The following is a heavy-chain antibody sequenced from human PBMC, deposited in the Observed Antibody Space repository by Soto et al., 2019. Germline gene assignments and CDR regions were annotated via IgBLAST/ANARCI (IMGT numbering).Heavy chain of an antibody. V-gene: IGHV1-18*01. Sequence: ASVKVSSKASRYTFTRSGISWLRQDPGQGLEWMGWISTYNGDTNYAQTFQGRVTMTTDTSTSTVYMELRSLRSDDTAVYYCAREGVAPYYYYGMDVWGQGTTVTVSS. CDR1: RYTFTRSG. CDR3: AREGVAPYYYYGMDV. D-gene: IGHD5-12*01. J-gene: IGHJ6*02. CDR2: ISTYNGDT.